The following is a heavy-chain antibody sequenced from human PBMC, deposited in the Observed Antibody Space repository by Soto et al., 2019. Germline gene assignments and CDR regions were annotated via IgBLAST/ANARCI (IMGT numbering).Heavy chain of an antibody. CDR2: IYYSGST. CDR3: ARTAPTLSDDAFDI. J-gene: IGHJ3*02. D-gene: IGHD3-10*01. Sequence: QLQLQESGPGLVKPSETLSLTCTVSGGSISSSSYYWGWIRQPPGKGLEWIGSIYYSGSTYYNPSLKSRVTISVDTSKNQFSLKLSSVTAADTAVYYCARTAPTLSDDAFDIWGQGTMVTVSS. CDR1: GGSISSSSYY. V-gene: IGHV4-39*01.